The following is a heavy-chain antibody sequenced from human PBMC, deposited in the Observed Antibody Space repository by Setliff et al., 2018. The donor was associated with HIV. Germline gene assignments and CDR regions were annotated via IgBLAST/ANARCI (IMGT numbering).Heavy chain of an antibody. J-gene: IGHJ4*02. V-gene: IGHV3-23*01. CDR2: ITGGGDKI. CDR3: ARDDAVGGGYLDY. CDR1: GFIFSNYG. D-gene: IGHD6-19*01. Sequence: RLSCAASGFIFSNYGMTWVRQSPGKGLQWLTAITGGGDKIDYINSVKGRFTISRDNSKNMLYLEMTSLRAEDTAVYYCARDDAVGGGYLDYWGQGTLVTVSS.